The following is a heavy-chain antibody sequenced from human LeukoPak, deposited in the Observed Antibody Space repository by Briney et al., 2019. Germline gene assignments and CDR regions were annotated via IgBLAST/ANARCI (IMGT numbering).Heavy chain of an antibody. CDR2: ISYDGSNK. CDR1: GFTFSSYG. Sequence: GGSLRLSCAASGFTFSSYGMHWVRQAPGKGLEWVAVISYDGSNKYYADSVKGRFTISRDNSKNTLYLQMNSLRAEGTAVYYCAKSVYGDYLDYWGQGTLVTVSS. CDR3: AKSVYGDYLDY. V-gene: IGHV3-30*18. J-gene: IGHJ4*02. D-gene: IGHD5/OR15-5a*01.